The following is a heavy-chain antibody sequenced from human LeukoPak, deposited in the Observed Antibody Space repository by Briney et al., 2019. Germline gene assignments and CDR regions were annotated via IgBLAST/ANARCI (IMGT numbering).Heavy chain of an antibody. D-gene: IGHD4-17*01. CDR2: IYHSGST. V-gene: IGHV4-34*01. Sequence: PSETLSLTCAVYGGSFSGYYWSWIRQPPGKGLEWIGEIYHSGSTNYNPSLKSRVTISVDTSKNQFSLKLSSVTAADTAVYYCARATTVSDYNWFDPWGQGTLVTVSS. CDR1: GGSFSGYY. CDR3: ARATTVSDYNWFDP. J-gene: IGHJ5*02.